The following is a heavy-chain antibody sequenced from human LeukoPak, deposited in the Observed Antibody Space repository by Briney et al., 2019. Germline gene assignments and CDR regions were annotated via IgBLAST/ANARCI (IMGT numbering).Heavy chain of an antibody. J-gene: IGHJ6*02. Sequence: LETLSLTCTVSGGSISSYYWSWIRQPPGKGLEWIGYAYYSRSTDYNPSLKSRVTISVDTSKNQFSLKLSSVTAAVTAVYYCARENYSSRGAYYYYYGMDVWGQGTTVTVSS. V-gene: IGHV4-59*01. CDR1: GGSISSYY. CDR3: ARENYSSRGAYYYYYGMDV. D-gene: IGHD6-13*01. CDR2: AYYSRST.